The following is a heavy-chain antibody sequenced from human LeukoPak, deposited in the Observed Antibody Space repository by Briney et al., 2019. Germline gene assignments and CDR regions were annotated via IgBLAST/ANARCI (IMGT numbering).Heavy chain of an antibody. Sequence: SETLSLTCTVSGGSISSYYWSWIRQPAGKGLEWIGRIYTSGSTNYNPSPKSRVTMSVDTSKNQFSLKLSSVTAADTAVYYCASLSGHSSSFDYWGQGTLVTVSS. V-gene: IGHV4-4*07. CDR2: IYTSGST. CDR3: ASLSGHSSSFDY. CDR1: GGSISSYY. D-gene: IGHD6-6*01. J-gene: IGHJ4*02.